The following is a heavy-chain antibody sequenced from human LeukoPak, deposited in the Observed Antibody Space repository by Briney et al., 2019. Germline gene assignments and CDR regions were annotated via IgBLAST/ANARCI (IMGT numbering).Heavy chain of an antibody. Sequence: ASVKVSCKASGYPFTSYDINWVRQATGQGLEWMGWMSSNNGNTGYAQKFQGRVTMTRDTSISTAYMELSSQRSEDTAVYYCARGPPNWGMVGYWGQGTLVAVSP. CDR1: GYPFTSYD. D-gene: IGHD7-27*01. CDR3: ARGPPNWGMVGY. CDR2: MSSNNGNT. J-gene: IGHJ4*02. V-gene: IGHV1-8*01.